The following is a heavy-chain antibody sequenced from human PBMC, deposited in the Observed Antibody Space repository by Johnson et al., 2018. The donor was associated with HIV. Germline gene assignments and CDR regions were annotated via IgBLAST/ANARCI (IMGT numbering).Heavy chain of an antibody. J-gene: IGHJ3*02. CDR3: AKQNRGAFDI. V-gene: IGHV3-9*01. CDR1: GFTFDDYA. CDR2: ISWNSGRI. Sequence: VQLVESGGGLVQPGRSLRLSCAASGFTFDDYAMHWVRQAPGKGLEWVSGISWNSGRIGYADSVKGRFTISRDHAKNSLYRQMNSLRAEDTSVYYCAKQNRGAFDIWGQGTMVTVSS.